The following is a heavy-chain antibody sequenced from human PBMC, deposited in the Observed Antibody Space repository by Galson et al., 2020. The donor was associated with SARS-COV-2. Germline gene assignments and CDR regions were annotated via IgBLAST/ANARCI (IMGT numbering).Heavy chain of an antibody. Sequence: GESLKISCAASGFTFSDYYMSWIRQAPGKGLEWVSYISSSGSTIYYADSVKGRFTISRDNAKNSLYLQMNSLRAEDTAVYYCARSGSPPYYYYYYMDVWGKGTTVTVSS. J-gene: IGHJ6*03. D-gene: IGHD1-26*01. CDR1: GFTFSDYY. CDR2: ISSSGSTI. V-gene: IGHV3-11*01. CDR3: ARSGSPPYYYYYYMDV.